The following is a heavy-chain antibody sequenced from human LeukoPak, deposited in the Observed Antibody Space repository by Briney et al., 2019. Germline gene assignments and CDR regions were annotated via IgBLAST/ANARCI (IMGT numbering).Heavy chain of an antibody. CDR2: ISSSSSYI. CDR1: GLTFSTYG. Sequence: GGSLRLSCAASGLTFSTYGMNWFRQAPGKGLEWVSSISSSSSYIYYADSVRGRFTISRDNAKNSLYLQMNSLRAEDTAVYYCARDLEPGDYWGQGTLVTVSS. CDR3: ARDLEPGDY. D-gene: IGHD1-14*01. J-gene: IGHJ4*02. V-gene: IGHV3-21*01.